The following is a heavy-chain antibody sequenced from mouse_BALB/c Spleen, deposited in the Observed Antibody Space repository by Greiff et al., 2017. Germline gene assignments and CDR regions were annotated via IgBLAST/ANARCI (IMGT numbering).Heavy chain of an antibody. Sequence: VQRVESGPGLVAPSQSLSITCTVSGFSLTSYGVHWVRQPPGKGLEWLGVIWAGGSTNYNSALMSRLSISKDNSKSQVFLKMNSLQTDDTAMYYCARDQGYGNYQYYFDYWGQGTTLTVSS. D-gene: IGHD2-10*02. V-gene: IGHV2-9*02. J-gene: IGHJ2*01. CDR1: GFSLTSYG. CDR2: IWAGGST. CDR3: ARDQGYGNYQYYFDY.